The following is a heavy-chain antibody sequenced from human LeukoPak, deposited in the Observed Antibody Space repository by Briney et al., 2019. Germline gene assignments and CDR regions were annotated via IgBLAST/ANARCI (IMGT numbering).Heavy chain of an antibody. CDR1: GYRFSDYW. J-gene: IGHJ3*02. Sequence: GESLKISCKGSGYRFSDYWIGWVRQMPGKGLEWMGVIYPSDSHNKYSPSFQGQVTISADKSINTAHLQWSSLKASDTAMYYCARHGTPAAAGSVFDIWGQGTKVTVSS. V-gene: IGHV5-51*01. CDR3: ARHGTPAAAGSVFDI. D-gene: IGHD6-13*01. CDR2: IYPSDSHN.